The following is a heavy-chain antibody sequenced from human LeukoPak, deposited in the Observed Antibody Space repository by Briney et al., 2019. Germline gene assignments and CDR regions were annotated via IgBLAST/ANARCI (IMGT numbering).Heavy chain of an antibody. D-gene: IGHD4-17*01. J-gene: IGHJ4*02. CDR2: IYYSGST. V-gene: IGHV4-59*01. CDR3: ARDNDYGDYED. CDR1: GGSISSYY. Sequence: SETLSLTCTVSGGSISSYYWSWIRQPRGKGLEWIGYIYYSGSTNYNPSLKSRVTISVDTSKNQFSLKLSSVTAADTAVYYCARDNDYGDYEDWGQGTLVTVSS.